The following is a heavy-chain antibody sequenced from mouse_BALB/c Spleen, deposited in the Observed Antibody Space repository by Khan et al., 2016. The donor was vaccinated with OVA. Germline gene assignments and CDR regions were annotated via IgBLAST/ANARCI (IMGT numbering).Heavy chain of an antibody. CDR3: ARSDYGNFAY. J-gene: IGHJ3*01. D-gene: IGHD2-1*01. CDR1: GFTFSNYA. V-gene: IGHV5-9-3*01. CDR2: ISSDGDFT. Sequence: EVELVESGGGLVKPGGSLKLSCAASGFTFSNYAMSWVRQTPEKRLEWVATISSDGDFTYYPDNVTGRFTISRDNAKNTLYLQIVNLRSEDTAIYYCARSDYGNFAYWGQGTLVTVSA.